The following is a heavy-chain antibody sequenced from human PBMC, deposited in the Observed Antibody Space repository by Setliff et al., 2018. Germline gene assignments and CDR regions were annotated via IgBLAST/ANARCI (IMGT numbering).Heavy chain of an antibody. V-gene: IGHV4-59*01. D-gene: IGHD2-2*01. Sequence: SETLSLTCSVSGDSINHFFWTWVRLSPGKGLEWIGYIYYSGGATYNPSLRGRASIAIGASKAHFSLDLRTVTTADTAVYYCARDASFGFDVWSPGITVTVSS. CDR2: IYYSGGA. J-gene: IGHJ6*02. CDR3: ARDASFGFDV. CDR1: GDSINHFF.